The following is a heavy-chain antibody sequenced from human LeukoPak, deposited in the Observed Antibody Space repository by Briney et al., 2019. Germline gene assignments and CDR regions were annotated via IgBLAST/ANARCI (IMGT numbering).Heavy chain of an antibody. D-gene: IGHD2-8*01. V-gene: IGHV4-38-2*02. CDR3: AGGTSYCTNGVCFPFDY. CDR1: GYSISSGYY. Sequence: SETLSLTCTVSGYSISSGYYWGWIRQPPGKGLEWIGSIYHSGSTYYNPSLKSRVTISVDTSKNQFSLKLSSVTAADTAVYYCAGGTSYCTNGVCFPFDYWGQGTLVTVSS. J-gene: IGHJ4*02. CDR2: IYHSGST.